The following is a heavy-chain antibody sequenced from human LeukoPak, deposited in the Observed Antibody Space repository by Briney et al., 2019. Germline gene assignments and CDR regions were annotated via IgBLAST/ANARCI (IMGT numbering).Heavy chain of an antibody. V-gene: IGHV4-59*11. CDR3: ARAKAARPNWFDP. J-gene: IGHJ5*02. CDR1: RGSISSHY. CDR2: ISYSGVT. Sequence: PSETLSLTCIVSRGSISSHYWSWIRQPPGKGLEWIGYISYSGVTESNPSLKSRVTISVDTSKNQFSLKLSSVTAADTAVYYCARAKAARPNWFDPWGQGTLVTVSS. D-gene: IGHD6-6*01.